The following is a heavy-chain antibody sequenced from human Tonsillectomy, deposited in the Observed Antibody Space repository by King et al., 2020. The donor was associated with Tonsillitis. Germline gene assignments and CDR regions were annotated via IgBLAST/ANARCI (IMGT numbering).Heavy chain of an antibody. V-gene: IGHV7-4-1*02. D-gene: IGHD2-2*01. Sequence: QLVQSGSELKKPGASVKVSCKASGYTFTSYAMNWVRQAPGQGLEWMGRINTNTGNPTYAQGFTGRFVFSLDTSVTTAYLQISSLKAEDTAVYYCAREFKRDCSSTSCHFLYWGQGTLVTVSS. CDR2: INTNTGNP. CDR3: AREFKRDCSSTSCHFLY. J-gene: IGHJ4*02. CDR1: GYTFTSYA.